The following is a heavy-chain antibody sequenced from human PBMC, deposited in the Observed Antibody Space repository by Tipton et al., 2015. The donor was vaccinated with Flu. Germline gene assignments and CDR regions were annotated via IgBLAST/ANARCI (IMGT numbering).Heavy chain of an antibody. J-gene: IGHJ4*02. Sequence: RSLRLSCAASSFTFSSYGLHWVRHAPGRGLEWVSLIKNDGTATSYSDSVKGRVTISRDNSKYTLYLHMNSLRDDDTAGYDCASHGLAVAGPSPFDYWGQGTRVTVSS. CDR1: SFTFSSYG. CDR3: ASHGLAVAGPSPFDY. D-gene: IGHD6-19*01. V-gene: IGHV3-30*03. CDR2: IKNDGTAT.